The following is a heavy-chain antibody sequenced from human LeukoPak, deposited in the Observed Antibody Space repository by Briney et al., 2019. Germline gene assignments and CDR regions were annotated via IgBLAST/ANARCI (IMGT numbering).Heavy chain of an antibody. J-gene: IGHJ4*02. Sequence: SETLSLTCTVSGASVSSGSYYWSWIRQPPGQGLEWIGYIYYSGSTNYNPSLKSRVTISVDTSKNQFSLKLSSVTAADTAVYYCARQGRIAAAGRGFVDYWGQGTLVTVSS. CDR3: ARQGRIAAAGRGFVDY. CDR1: GASVSSGSYY. CDR2: IYYSGST. V-gene: IGHV4-61*01. D-gene: IGHD6-13*01.